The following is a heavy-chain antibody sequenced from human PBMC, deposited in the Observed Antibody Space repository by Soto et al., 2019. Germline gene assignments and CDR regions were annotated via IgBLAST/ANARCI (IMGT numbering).Heavy chain of an antibody. V-gene: IGHV3-30-3*01. CDR2: ISYDGSNQ. CDR1: GFTFSSYA. J-gene: IGHJ1*01. Sequence: PGGSLRLSCAASGFTFSSYAMHWVRQAPGKGLEWVAVISYDGSNQYYADSVKGRFTISRDNSRNTLYLQMNSLRPEDTGVFYCARQKLPSEEYFQPWGQGTLVTVSS. CDR3: ARQKLPSEEYFQP. D-gene: IGHD1-26*01.